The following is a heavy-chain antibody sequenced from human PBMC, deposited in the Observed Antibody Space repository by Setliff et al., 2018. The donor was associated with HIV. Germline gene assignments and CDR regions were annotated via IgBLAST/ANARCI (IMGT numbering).Heavy chain of an antibody. J-gene: IGHJ3*01. CDR3: ARGQGVHFWVNDAFDV. Sequence: ASVKVSCKASGGTFGSYSISWVRQAPGQGLEWLGRIIPIFETTNYAQKFQARVTITAAKSTSTIYMELTLLRSDDTAVYYCARGQGVHFWVNDAFDVWGQGTMVTVSS. CDR1: GGTFGSYS. CDR2: IIPIFETT. D-gene: IGHD1-1*01. V-gene: IGHV1-69*06.